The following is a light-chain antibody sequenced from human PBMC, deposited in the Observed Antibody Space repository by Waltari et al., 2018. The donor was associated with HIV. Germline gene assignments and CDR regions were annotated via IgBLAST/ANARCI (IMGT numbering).Light chain of an antibody. Sequence: QSVLTQPPSTSGTPGQRVTISCSGSSSNIGANWVCWFQQLPGTAPKLLIHRNNQRPSGVPDRYSASKSGTSASLAISDLRADDEADYYCAAWDDNLSAVVFGGRTKLSVL. CDR2: RNN. V-gene: IGLV1-47*01. CDR3: AAWDDNLSAVV. CDR1: SSNIGANW. J-gene: IGLJ2*01.